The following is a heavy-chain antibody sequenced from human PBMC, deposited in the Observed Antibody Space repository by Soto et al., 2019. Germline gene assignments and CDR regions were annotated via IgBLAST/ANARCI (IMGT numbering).Heavy chain of an antibody. D-gene: IGHD3-10*01. V-gene: IGHV4-30-2*01. CDR3: ARGGIMVRGVVEGNWFDP. Sequence: QLQLQESGSGLVKPSQTLSLTCAVSGGSFSSGGYSWSWIRQPPGKGLEWIGYIYHSGSTYYNPSLNGRVTIAVDRYENQFTLKLSSVTAADTAVNYCARGGIMVRGVVEGNWFDPWGQGTLVTVSS. CDR1: GGSFSSGGYS. CDR2: IYHSGST. J-gene: IGHJ5*02.